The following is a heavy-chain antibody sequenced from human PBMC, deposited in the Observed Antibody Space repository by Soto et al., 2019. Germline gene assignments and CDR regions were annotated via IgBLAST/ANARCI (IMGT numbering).Heavy chain of an antibody. CDR2: ISAYNGNT. V-gene: IGHV1-18*01. J-gene: IGHJ3*02. Sequence: ASVKVSCKASGYTFTSYGISWVRQAPGQGLEWMGWISAYNGNTNYAQKLQGRVTMTTDTSTSTAYMELRSLRSDDTAVYYCARVLGFPGELGNIGAFDIWGQGTMVTVSS. CDR3: ARVLGFPGELGNIGAFDI. D-gene: IGHD7-27*01. CDR1: GYTFTSYG.